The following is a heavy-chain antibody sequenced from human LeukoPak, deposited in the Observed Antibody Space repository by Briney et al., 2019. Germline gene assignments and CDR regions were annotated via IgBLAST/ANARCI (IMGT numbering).Heavy chain of an antibody. Sequence: GGSLRLSCAASGFTFSSYEMNWVRQAPGKGLEWVSYISSSGSTIYYADSVKGRFTISRDNAKNSLYLQMNSLRAEDTAVYYCAKDLPPGIAVAGAFDYWGQGTLVTVSS. J-gene: IGHJ4*02. D-gene: IGHD6-19*01. V-gene: IGHV3-48*03. CDR3: AKDLPPGIAVAGAFDY. CDR2: ISSSGSTI. CDR1: GFTFSSYE.